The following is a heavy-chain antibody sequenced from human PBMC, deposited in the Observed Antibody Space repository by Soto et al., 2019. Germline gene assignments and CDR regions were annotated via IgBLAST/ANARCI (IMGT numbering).Heavy chain of an antibody. Sequence: SETLSLTCTVSGGSISSYYWSWIRQPPGKGLEWIGYIYYSGSTNYNPSLKSRVTMSVDTSKNQFSLKLSSVTAADTAVYYCARGGSSSYYYGMDVWGQGTTVTVSS. D-gene: IGHD6-13*01. CDR1: GGSISSYY. CDR3: ARGGSSSYYYGMDV. V-gene: IGHV4-59*01. CDR2: IYYSGST. J-gene: IGHJ6*02.